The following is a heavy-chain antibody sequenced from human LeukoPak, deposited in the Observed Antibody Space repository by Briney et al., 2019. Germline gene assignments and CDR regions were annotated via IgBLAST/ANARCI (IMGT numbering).Heavy chain of an antibody. Sequence: PGGSLRLSCAASGFTFSSYAMHWVRQAPGKGLEWVAVISYDGSNKYYADSVKGRFTISRDNSKNSLYLQMNSLRAEDTAVYYCAREGYYYDSSGPREYYYGMDVWGQGTTVTVSS. CDR3: AREGYYYDSSGPREYYYGMDV. J-gene: IGHJ6*02. CDR2: ISYDGSNK. CDR1: GFTFSSYA. V-gene: IGHV3-30-3*01. D-gene: IGHD3-22*01.